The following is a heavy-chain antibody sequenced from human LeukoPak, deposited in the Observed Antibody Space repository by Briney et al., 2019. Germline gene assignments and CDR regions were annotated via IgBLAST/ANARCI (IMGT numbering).Heavy chain of an antibody. Sequence: TLSLTCTVSGASLTSGGSYCSWIRQHPGKGLEWIGYIYYSGSTYYNLSLKSRVTISVDTSKNQFSLKLSSVTAADTAVYYCARDPLTYYYGMDVWGQGTTVTVSS. J-gene: IGHJ6*02. V-gene: IGHV4-31*03. CDR3: ARDPLTYYYGMDV. CDR2: IYYSGST. CDR1: GASLTSGGSY. D-gene: IGHD4/OR15-4a*01.